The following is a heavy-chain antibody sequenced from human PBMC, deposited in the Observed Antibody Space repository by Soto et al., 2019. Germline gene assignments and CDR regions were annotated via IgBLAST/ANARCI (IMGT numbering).Heavy chain of an antibody. D-gene: IGHD3-10*01. CDR1: EGTFSTHA. CDR3: AGGFMVRGGDXXFDT. Sequence: QVQLEQSGAEVKKPGSSVKVSCKASEGTFSTHAISWVRQAPEEGLEWMGGIIPLFGTTNYAQKFQGRVTIIADKSKSTVSMELISLRSEDTAIYYCAGGFMVRGGDXXFDTWGQGTLVTVSS. CDR2: IIPLFGTT. J-gene: IGHJ5*02. V-gene: IGHV1-69*06.